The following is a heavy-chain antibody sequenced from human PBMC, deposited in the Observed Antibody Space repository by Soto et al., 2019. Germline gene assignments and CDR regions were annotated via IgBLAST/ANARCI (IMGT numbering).Heavy chain of an antibody. CDR2: INHSGST. CDR3: ARVFSDSSSFFDP. D-gene: IGHD6-13*01. V-gene: IGHV4-34*01. CDR1: GGSFSGYY. J-gene: IGHJ5*02. Sequence: SETLSLTCAVYGGSFSGYYWSWIRQPPGKGLEWIGEINHSGSTNYNPSLKSRVTLSVDTSKNQFSLKLSSVTAADTAVYYCARVFSDSSSFFDPWGQGALVTVSS.